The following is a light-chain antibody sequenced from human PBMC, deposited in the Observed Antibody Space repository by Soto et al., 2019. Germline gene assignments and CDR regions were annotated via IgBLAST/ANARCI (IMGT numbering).Light chain of an antibody. CDR2: DVS. Sequence: QSVLTQPASVSGSPGQSSTISCTGNSSDVGGYNYVSWYQQHPGKAPKFIIYDVSNRPSGVSNRFSGSKSGNTASLTISGLQAEDEADYYCSSYTTSNTRQIVFGTGTKVTVL. CDR1: SSDVGGYNY. V-gene: IGLV2-14*01. J-gene: IGLJ1*01. CDR3: SSYTTSNTRQIV.